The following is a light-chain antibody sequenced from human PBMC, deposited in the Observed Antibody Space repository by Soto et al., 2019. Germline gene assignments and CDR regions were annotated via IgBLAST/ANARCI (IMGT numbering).Light chain of an antibody. CDR1: NIGSKS. Sequence: SYELTQPPSVSVALGKTARITCGGNNIGSKSVHWYQQKPGQAPVLVIYYDSDRPSGIPERFSGSNSGNTATLTISRVEAGDEADYYCQLWDSSSDHVVFGGGTKLTVL. CDR2: YDS. V-gene: IGLV3-21*04. J-gene: IGLJ2*01. CDR3: QLWDSSSDHVV.